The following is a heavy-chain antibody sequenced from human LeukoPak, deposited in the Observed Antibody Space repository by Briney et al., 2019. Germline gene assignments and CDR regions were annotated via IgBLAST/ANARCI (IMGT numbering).Heavy chain of an antibody. Sequence: HSGGSLRLSCAASGFTFSSYWMHWVRQAPGKGLVWVSRINTDGSSTSYADSVKGRFTISRDNAKNTLYLQMDSLRAEDTAVYYCARASRPLSYDSSGYKWGQGTLVTVSS. CDR2: INTDGSST. V-gene: IGHV3-74*01. CDR1: GFTFSSYW. J-gene: IGHJ4*02. D-gene: IGHD3-22*01. CDR3: ARASRPLSYDSSGYK.